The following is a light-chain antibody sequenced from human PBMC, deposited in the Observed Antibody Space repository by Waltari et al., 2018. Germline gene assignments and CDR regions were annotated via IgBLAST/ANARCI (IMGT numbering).Light chain of an antibody. CDR1: SGHSSNI. V-gene: IGLV4-69*01. CDR3: QTGGHGTWV. CDR2: VNSDGSH. J-gene: IGLJ3*02. Sequence: QLVLTQSPSASASLGASVKFTCTLSSGHSSNIIAWHQQQPEKGPRYWMKVNSDGSHSKGDGIPDRFSGSGSGTERYLTSSSVQSEDEADYYCQTGGHGTWVFGGGTKLTVL.